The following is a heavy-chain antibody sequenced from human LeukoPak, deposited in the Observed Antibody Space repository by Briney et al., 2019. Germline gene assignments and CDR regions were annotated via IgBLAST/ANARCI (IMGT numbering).Heavy chain of an antibody. V-gene: IGHV3-64D*09. CDR2: ISYNGDST. Sequence: GGSLRLSCSGSGFTFSRHNMHWVRQAPGKGLEYVSAISYNGDSTYYVDSVKGRFAISRDNSKNTLDLQMSSLRPEDTAVYYCVSDRETQEQIWGPGTLVTVSS. D-gene: IGHD1-26*01. CDR3: VSDRETQEQI. J-gene: IGHJ3*02. CDR1: GFTFSRHN.